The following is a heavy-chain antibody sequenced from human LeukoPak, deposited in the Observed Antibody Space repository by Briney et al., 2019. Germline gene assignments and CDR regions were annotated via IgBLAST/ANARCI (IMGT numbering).Heavy chain of an antibody. J-gene: IGHJ4*02. V-gene: IGHV1-2*02. D-gene: IGHD1-26*01. CDR2: INPNSGAT. CDR3: ARAIFVGYSGFDY. CDR1: GYTFTGYY. Sequence: ASVKVSCTASGYTFTGYYMHWLRHAPGQGLEWMGWINPNSGATNYAQKFQGRVTLTRDTSISTAYMELNRLTSDDTAVFYCARAIFVGYSGFDYWGQGTLITVSS.